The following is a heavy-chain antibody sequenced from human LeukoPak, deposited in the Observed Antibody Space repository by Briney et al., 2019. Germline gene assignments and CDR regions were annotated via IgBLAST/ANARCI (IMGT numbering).Heavy chain of an antibody. CDR2: IVVGSGNT. Sequence: SVKVSCKASGFTFTSSAMQWVRQARGQRLEWIGWIVVGSGNTNYAQKFQERVTITRDMSTSAAYMELSSLRSEDTAVYYCAAEITMVRGVIVDYWGQGTLVTVSS. CDR3: AAEITMVRGVIVDY. CDR1: GFTFTSSA. V-gene: IGHV1-58*02. D-gene: IGHD3-10*01. J-gene: IGHJ4*02.